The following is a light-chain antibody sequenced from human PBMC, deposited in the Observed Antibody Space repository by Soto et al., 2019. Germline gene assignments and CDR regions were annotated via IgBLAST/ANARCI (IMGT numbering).Light chain of an antibody. CDR3: HQYNGWPRT. V-gene: IGKV3D-15*01. Sequence: EVVVTQSPATLSVSPGERVTLSCRASQTVGSYLAWYQQKPGQAPRLLIYNASNRATGIPARFGGSGSGTEFTLTITSLQSEDFAVYYCHQYNGWPRTFGQGTKVDI. CDR2: NAS. J-gene: IGKJ1*01. CDR1: QTVGSY.